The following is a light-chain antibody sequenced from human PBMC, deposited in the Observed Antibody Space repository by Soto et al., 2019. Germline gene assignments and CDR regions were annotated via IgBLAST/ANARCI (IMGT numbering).Light chain of an antibody. CDR1: SSDVGAYNY. V-gene: IGLV2-14*03. CDR2: DVS. Sequence: QSALTQPASVSGSPGQSVTISCTGTSSDVGAYNYVSWYQHHPGKAPKLMIYDVSNRPSGVSDRFSGSKSGNTASLTVSGLQAEDEADYYCSSYTAINTGVFGGGTKLTVL. CDR3: SSYTAINTGV. J-gene: IGLJ3*02.